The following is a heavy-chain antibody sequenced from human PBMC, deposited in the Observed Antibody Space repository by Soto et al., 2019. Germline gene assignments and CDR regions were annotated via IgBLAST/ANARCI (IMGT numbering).Heavy chain of an antibody. CDR3: AKDRKVRGVIITSLDY. CDR1: GFTFSSYA. J-gene: IGHJ4*01. Sequence: GGSLRLSCAASGFTFSSYAMSWVRQAPGKGLEWVSAISGSGGSTYYADSVKGRFTISRDNSKNTLYLQMNSLRAEDTAVYYCAKDRKVRGVIITSLDYWGHGTLVTVSS. CDR2: ISGSGGST. D-gene: IGHD3-10*01. V-gene: IGHV3-23*01.